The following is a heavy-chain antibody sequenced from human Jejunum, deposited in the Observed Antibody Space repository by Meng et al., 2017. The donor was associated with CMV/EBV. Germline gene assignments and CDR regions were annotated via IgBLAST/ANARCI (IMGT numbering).Heavy chain of an antibody. CDR2: ISSSGGST. Sequence: ASGFIFSSYAMSWVRQAPGMGLEWVSGISSSGGSTNYADSVKGRFTISRDNSRNTLYLQMNSLRAEDTAVYYCAKEPGSAYWYFDLWGRGTLVTVSS. CDR3: AKEPGSAYWYFDL. CDR1: GFIFSSYA. V-gene: IGHV3-23*01. J-gene: IGHJ2*01. D-gene: IGHD1-14*01.